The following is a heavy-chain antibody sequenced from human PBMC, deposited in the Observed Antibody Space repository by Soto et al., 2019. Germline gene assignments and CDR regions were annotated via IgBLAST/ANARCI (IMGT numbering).Heavy chain of an antibody. V-gene: IGHV3-23*01. Sequence: GGSLRLSCGASGFTFTNYALSWVRQAPGKGLEWVSSISGSGTDTKYAASVKGRSTISRDNSKNTVYLQVNSLRGEDTAVYYCAKNCGGNCYSTSRIVFQHWGQGTQVTVSS. J-gene: IGHJ1*01. CDR1: GFTFTNYA. D-gene: IGHD2-21*01. CDR2: ISGSGTDT. CDR3: AKNCGGNCYSTSRIVFQH.